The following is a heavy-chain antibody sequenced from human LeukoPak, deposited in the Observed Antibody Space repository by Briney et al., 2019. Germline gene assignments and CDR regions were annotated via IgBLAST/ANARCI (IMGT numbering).Heavy chain of an antibody. CDR3: AKEIYGDSTGGRFQH. J-gene: IGHJ1*01. V-gene: IGHV3-23*01. D-gene: IGHD4-17*01. Sequence: GGSLRLSCAASGFTFSSYAMSWVRQAPGKGLEWVSVISGSGSRTYYADSVKGRFTISRDNSKNTLYLQMNNLRAEDTAVYYCAKEIYGDSTGGRFQHWGQGTLVTVSS. CDR1: GFTFSSYA. CDR2: ISGSGSRT.